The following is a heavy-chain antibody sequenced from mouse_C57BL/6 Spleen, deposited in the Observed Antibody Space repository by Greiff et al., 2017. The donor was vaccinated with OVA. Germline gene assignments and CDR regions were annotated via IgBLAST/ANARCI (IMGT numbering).Heavy chain of an antibody. CDR2: IWSDGST. V-gene: IGHV2-6-1*01. Sequence: QVQLQQSGPGLVAPSQSLSITCTVSGFSLTSYGVHWVRQPPGKGLEWLVVIWSDGSTTYNSALKSRLSISKDNSKSQVFLKMNSLQTDDTAMYYCARHYYYGSRNYYAMDYWGQGTSVTVSS. J-gene: IGHJ4*01. CDR1: GFSLTSYG. D-gene: IGHD1-1*01. CDR3: ARHYYYGSRNYYAMDY.